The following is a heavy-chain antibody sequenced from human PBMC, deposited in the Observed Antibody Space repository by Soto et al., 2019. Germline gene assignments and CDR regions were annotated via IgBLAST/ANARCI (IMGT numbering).Heavy chain of an antibody. CDR2: MNPNSGNT. CDR1: GYTFTSYD. V-gene: IGHV1-8*01. D-gene: IGHD1-1*01. J-gene: IGHJ6*02. Sequence: QVQLVQSGAEVKKPGASVKVSCKASGYTFTSYDINWVRQATGQGLEWMGWMNPNSGNTGYAQKFRGRVTMTRNTSIITAYMELSSLRYEDAAVYYCARERTGTTRMDVWGQGTTVTVSS. CDR3: ARERTGTTRMDV.